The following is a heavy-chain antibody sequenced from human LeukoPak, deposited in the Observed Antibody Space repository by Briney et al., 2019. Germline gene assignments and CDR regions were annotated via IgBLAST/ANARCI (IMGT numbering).Heavy chain of an antibody. V-gene: IGHV3-23*01. D-gene: IGHD2-8*01. CDR3: AKDSLAYCTNGVCQLDY. J-gene: IGHJ4*02. CDR2: ISGSGGST. Sequence: PGRSLRLSCAASGFTLSSYAMSWVRQAPRKGLEWVSAISGSGGSTYYADSVKGRFTISRDNSKNTLYLQMNSLRAEDTAVYYCAKDSLAYCTNGVCQLDYWGQGTLVTVSS. CDR1: GFTLSSYA.